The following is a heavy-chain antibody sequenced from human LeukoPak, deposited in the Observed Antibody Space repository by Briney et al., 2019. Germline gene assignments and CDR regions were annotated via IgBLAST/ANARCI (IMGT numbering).Heavy chain of an antibody. J-gene: IGHJ4*02. D-gene: IGHD1-26*01. CDR1: GFTFRNFW. CDR2: INSDGSST. CDR3: ARIIYRGSYDY. V-gene: IGHV3-74*01. Sequence: GGSLKPPFPAPGFTFRNFWMPWFRQPPGRGLVWVSRINSDGSSTTYADSVKGRFTISRDNAKNTLYLQMTSLRAEDTAVYYCARIIYRGSYDYWGQGTLVTVSS.